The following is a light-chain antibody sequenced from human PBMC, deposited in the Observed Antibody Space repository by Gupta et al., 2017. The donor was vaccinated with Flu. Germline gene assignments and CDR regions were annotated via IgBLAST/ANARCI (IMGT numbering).Light chain of an antibody. V-gene: IGKV3D-20*01. CDR3: QQYVGSPPWT. Sequence: RATVTCGASRGFRSNLLAWYQQKPGLAPRLLIYYAFNRTAGTPDRLRGSGSGTDFTLTISRLEPEDFAVYSCQQYVGSPPWTFGQGTKLEI. J-gene: IGKJ2*02. CDR1: RGFRSNL. CDR2: YAF.